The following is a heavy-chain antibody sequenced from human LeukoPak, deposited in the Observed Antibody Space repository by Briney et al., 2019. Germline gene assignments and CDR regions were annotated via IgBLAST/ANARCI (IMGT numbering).Heavy chain of an antibody. CDR3: ARRYDWFDP. Sequence: PSETLSLTCAVSGYSISSGYYWGWIRQPPGKGLVWIGSIYHSGSTYYNPSLKSRVTISVDTSKNQCSLKLSSVTAADTAVYYCARRYDWFDPWGQGTLVTVSS. CDR1: GYSISSGYY. J-gene: IGHJ5*02. V-gene: IGHV4-38-2*01. D-gene: IGHD1-14*01. CDR2: IYHSGST.